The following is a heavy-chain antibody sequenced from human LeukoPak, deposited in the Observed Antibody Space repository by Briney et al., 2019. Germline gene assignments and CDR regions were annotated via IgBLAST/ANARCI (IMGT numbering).Heavy chain of an antibody. CDR3: ARRHLPVESTGRDDY. V-gene: IGHV3-74*01. D-gene: IGHD1-26*01. CDR2: INGDGSRT. CDR1: GFTFSSHW. Sequence: PGGTLRLSCAVSGFTFSSHWMHWVRQAPGKGLVWVSRINGDGSRTTYAESVKGRFTISRDNAKNTLYLQMNSLRAEDTAVYYCARRHLPVESTGRDDYWGQGTLVTVSS. J-gene: IGHJ4*02.